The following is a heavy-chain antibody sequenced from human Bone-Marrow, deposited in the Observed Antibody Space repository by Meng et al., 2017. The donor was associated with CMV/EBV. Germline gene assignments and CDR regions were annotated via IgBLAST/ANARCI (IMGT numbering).Heavy chain of an antibody. CDR3: ARTSTNYYYYGMDV. CDR2: IYPGDSDT. D-gene: IGHD4-11*01. J-gene: IGHJ6*02. V-gene: IGHV5-51*01. Sequence: KVSCKASGYTFTSYGISWVRQAPGQGLEWMGIIYPGDSDTRYSPSFQGQVTISADKSISTAYLQWSSLKASDTAMYYCARTSTNYYYYGMDVWGQGTTVTVSS. CDR1: GYTFTSYG.